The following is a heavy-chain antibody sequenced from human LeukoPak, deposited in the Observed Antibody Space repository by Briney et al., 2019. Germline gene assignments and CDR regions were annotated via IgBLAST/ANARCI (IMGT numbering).Heavy chain of an antibody. J-gene: IGHJ6*03. CDR3: ARDIGSTSLHYYYYMDV. Sequence: PSETLSLTCTVSGGSISSYYWSWIRQPAGKGLEWIGRIYTSGSTNYNPSLKSRVTISVDKSKNQFSLKLSSVTAADTAVYYCARDIGSTSLHYYYYMDVWGKGTMVTVSS. CDR1: GGSISSYY. CDR2: IYTSGST. D-gene: IGHD2-2*01. V-gene: IGHV4-4*07.